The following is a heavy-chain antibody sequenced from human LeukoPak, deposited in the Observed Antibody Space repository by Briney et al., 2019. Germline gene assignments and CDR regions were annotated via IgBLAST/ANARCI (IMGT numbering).Heavy chain of an antibody. CDR2: ISSDGTNT. Sequence: GGSLRLSCAASGFTFSSHWMHWVRQAPGKGLVWVSRISSDGTNTNYADSVKGRFTISRDNAKNTLYLQMNSLRAEDTAVYYCARIPLGWYLMNSHMDVWGKGTTVTVSS. CDR3: ARIPLGWYLMNSHMDV. D-gene: IGHD6-19*01. V-gene: IGHV3-74*01. CDR1: GFTFSSHW. J-gene: IGHJ6*03.